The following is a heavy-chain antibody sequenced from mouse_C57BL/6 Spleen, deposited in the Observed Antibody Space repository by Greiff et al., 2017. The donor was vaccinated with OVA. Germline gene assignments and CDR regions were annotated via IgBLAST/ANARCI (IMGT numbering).Heavy chain of an antibody. D-gene: IGHD1-1*01. CDR2: INPSNGGT. CDR3: ARGGYGSSPLYYAMDY. V-gene: IGHV1-53*01. Sequence: QVQLQQSGTELVKPGASVKLSCKASGYTFTSYWMHWVKQRPGQGLEWIGNINPSNGGTNYNEKFKSKATLTVDKSSSTAYMQLSSLTSEDSAVYYCARGGYGSSPLYYAMDYWGQGTSVTVSS. CDR1: GYTFTSYW. J-gene: IGHJ4*01.